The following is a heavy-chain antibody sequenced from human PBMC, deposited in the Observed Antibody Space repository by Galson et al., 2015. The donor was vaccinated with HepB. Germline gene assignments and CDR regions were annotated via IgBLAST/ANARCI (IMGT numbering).Heavy chain of an antibody. D-gene: IGHD6-13*01. V-gene: IGHV3-30-3*01. CDR2: ISYDGSNK. Sequence: SLRLSCAASGFTFSSYAMHWVRQASGKGLEWVAIISYDGSNKYYADSVKGRFTISRDYSKNTLFLQMNSLRGEDTAVYYCARPYSSSWSHLYYSDYWGQGTLVSVSS. CDR3: ARPYSSSWSHLYYSDY. CDR1: GFTFSSYA. J-gene: IGHJ4*02.